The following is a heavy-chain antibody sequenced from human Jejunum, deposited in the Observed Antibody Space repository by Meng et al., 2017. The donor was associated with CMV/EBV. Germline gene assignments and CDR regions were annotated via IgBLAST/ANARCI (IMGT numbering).Heavy chain of an antibody. Sequence: VQLVQYGAGVKKAGGPVKVSCKASGYPFTGYYMHWVRQAPGQGLEWMGWINPNSGGTNYAQKFQGWVTTTRDTSISTAYMELSRLRSDDTAVYYCARDWEGSWAVFDYWGQGTLVTVSS. CDR3: ARDWEGSWAVFDY. CDR2: INPNSGGT. J-gene: IGHJ4*02. CDR1: GYPFTGYY. V-gene: IGHV1-2*04. D-gene: IGHD6-13*01.